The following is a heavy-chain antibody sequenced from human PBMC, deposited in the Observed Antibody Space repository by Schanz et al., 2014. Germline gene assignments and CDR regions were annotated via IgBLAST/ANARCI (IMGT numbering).Heavy chain of an antibody. Sequence: QVQLLQFGGGVVQPGRSLRLSCAASGFTFSSYAMLWVRQAPGKGLEWVALISNDGSIKYYADSVEGRFTISRDNSRNTLYLQMNSLRTEDTAVYYCARDSGPYYDKSMDVWGQGTTVAVSS. CDR3: ARDSGPYYDKSMDV. J-gene: IGHJ6*02. D-gene: IGHD3-9*01. CDR2: ISNDGSIK. V-gene: IGHV3-30-3*01. CDR1: GFTFSSYA.